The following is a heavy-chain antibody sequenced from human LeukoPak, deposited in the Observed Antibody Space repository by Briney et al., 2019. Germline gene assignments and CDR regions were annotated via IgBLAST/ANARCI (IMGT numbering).Heavy chain of an antibody. Sequence: PSETLSLTCTVSGYSISSGYYWGWIRQPPGKGLEWIGSIYHSGSTYYNPSLKSRVTISVDTSKNQFSLKLSSVTAADTAVFYCARGGYSGYDSRFAFDIWGQGTMVTVSS. V-gene: IGHV4-38-2*02. D-gene: IGHD5-12*01. CDR2: IYHSGST. J-gene: IGHJ3*02. CDR3: ARGGYSGYDSRFAFDI. CDR1: GYSISSGYY.